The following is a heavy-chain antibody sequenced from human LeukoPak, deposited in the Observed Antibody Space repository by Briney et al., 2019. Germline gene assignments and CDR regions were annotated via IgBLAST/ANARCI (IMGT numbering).Heavy chain of an antibody. CDR2: ISVSGGVR. D-gene: IGHD2/OR15-2a*01. V-gene: IGHV3-48*02. J-gene: IGHJ4*02. Sequence: GGSLRLSCVASGYPLSSYSMNWIRQALGKGLEWVSYISVSGGVRSYADSVKGRFTISRDDARNSLYLQMNSLKDEDTAVYYCARDRGYFYDQLDYWGQGTLVTVSS. CDR3: ARDRGYFYDQLDY. CDR1: GYPLSSYS.